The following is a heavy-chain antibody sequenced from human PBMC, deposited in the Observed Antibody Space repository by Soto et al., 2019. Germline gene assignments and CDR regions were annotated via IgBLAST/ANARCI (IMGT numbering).Heavy chain of an antibody. J-gene: IGHJ5*02. V-gene: IGHV3-21*01. CDR1: GFTFSSYR. CDR3: VRDGAAYSRSQLWFGP. CDR2: ISSGSSYM. D-gene: IGHD6-13*01. Sequence: PGGSLRLSCAVCGFTFSSYRMNWVRQAPWKGLEWVSSISSGSSYMYYADSVKGRFTVSRDNAKNSLFLQMNSLRAEDTAVYFCVRDGAAYSRSQLWFGPWGQGTLVTVSS.